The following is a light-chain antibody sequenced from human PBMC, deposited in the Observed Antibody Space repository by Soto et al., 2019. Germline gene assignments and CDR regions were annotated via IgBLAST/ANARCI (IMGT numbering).Light chain of an antibody. Sequence: EIVLTHSPATLSVSPGERATLSCRASQSVSSKLAWYQQKPGQAPRLLIYGASTRATGIPARFSGSGSGTEFSLTITSLQSEDFAVYYCQQYHNWPRTFGQGTKVDIK. CDR1: QSVSSK. J-gene: IGKJ1*01. CDR3: QQYHNWPRT. V-gene: IGKV3-15*01. CDR2: GAS.